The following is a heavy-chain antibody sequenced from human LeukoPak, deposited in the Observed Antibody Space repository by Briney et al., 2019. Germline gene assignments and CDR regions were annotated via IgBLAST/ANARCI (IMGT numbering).Heavy chain of an antibody. J-gene: IGHJ4*02. D-gene: IGHD3-16*01. CDR2: ISGGGEST. CDR1: EFTFSSYG. V-gene: IGHV3-23*01. CDR3: AKDRGRYARLGFDC. Sequence: GGSLRLSCAASEFTFSSYGMSWVRQAPGKGLEWVSAISGGGESTYYADSVKGRFTISRDNSNHTLYLQMNSLRADDTAVYYCAKDRGRYARLGFDCWGQGTLVTVSS.